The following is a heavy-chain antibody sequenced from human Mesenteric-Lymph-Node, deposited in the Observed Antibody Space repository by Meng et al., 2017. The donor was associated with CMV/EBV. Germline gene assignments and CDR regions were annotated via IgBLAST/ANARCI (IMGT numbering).Heavy chain of an antibody. D-gene: IGHD5-18*01. CDR3: ARVIRGEYSPDY. CDR1: GFTFSSYA. V-gene: IGHV3-21*01. J-gene: IGHJ4*02. Sequence: GESLKISCAASGFTFSSYAMSWVRQAPGKGLEWVSSISSSSSYIDYADSVKGRFTISRDNAKNSLYLQMNSLRAEDTAVYYCARVIRGEYSPDYWGQGTLVTVSS. CDR2: ISSSSSYI.